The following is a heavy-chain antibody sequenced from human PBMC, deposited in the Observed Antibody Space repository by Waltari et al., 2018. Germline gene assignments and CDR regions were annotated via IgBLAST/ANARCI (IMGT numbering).Heavy chain of an antibody. CDR3: ARDWASDGVVVHFDY. CDR2: INPNSGGT. CDR1: GYTFTGYY. D-gene: IGHD2-15*01. V-gene: IGHV1-2*06. Sequence: QVQLVQSGAEVKKPGASVKVSCKASGYTFTGYYMHWARQAPGQGLEWMGRINPNSGGTNYAQKFQGRVTMTRDTSISTAYMELSRLRSDDTAVYYCARDWASDGVVVHFDYWGQGTLVTVSS. J-gene: IGHJ4*02.